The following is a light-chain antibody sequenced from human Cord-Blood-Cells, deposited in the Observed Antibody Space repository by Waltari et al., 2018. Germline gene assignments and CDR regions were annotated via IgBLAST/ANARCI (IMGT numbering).Light chain of an antibody. J-gene: IGLJ1*01. CDR3: SSYTSSSTYV. CDR1: SSDVGGYNY. V-gene: IGLV2-14*01. CDR2: DVS. Sequence: QSALTQPASVSGSPGQSITISCTGTSSDVGGYNYVSWYQQHPGKAPKLMIYDVSERPSGVSNRFSGSKSGNTDSLTISGLQAEDEADYYCSSYTSSSTYVFGTGTKVTVL.